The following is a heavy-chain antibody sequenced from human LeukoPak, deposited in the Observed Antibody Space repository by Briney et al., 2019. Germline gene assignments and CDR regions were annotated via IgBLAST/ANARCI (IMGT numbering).Heavy chain of an antibody. CDR3: AWGVVPAAAGSEYFDY. Sequence: GGSLRLSCAASGFTFSSYSMNWVRQAPGKGLEWVSSISSSSSYIYYADSVKGRFTISRDNSKNTLYLQMNSLRAEDTAVYYCAWGVVPAAAGSEYFDYWGQGTLVTVSS. CDR2: ISSSSSYI. D-gene: IGHD6-13*01. V-gene: IGHV3-21*01. J-gene: IGHJ4*02. CDR1: GFTFSSYS.